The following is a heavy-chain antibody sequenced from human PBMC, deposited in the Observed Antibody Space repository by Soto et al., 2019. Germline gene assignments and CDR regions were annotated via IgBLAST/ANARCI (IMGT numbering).Heavy chain of an antibody. CDR3: ARVGWWERSWFDP. CDR1: GGSISSYY. V-gene: IGHV4-59*01. CDR2: IYYSGST. J-gene: IGHJ5*02. D-gene: IGHD2-15*01. Sequence: QVQLQESGPGLVKPSETLSLTCTVSGGSISSYYWSWIRQPPGKGLEWIGYIYYSGSTNYNPSLKIRVTISVDTSKNQFSLKLSSVTAADTAVYYCARVGWWERSWFDPWGQGTLVTVSS.